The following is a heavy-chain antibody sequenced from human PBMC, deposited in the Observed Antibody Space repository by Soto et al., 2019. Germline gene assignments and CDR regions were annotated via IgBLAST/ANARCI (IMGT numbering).Heavy chain of an antibody. V-gene: IGHV3-33*01. CDR3: ARLGNGNYRALES. D-gene: IGHD3-3*01. CDR2: IWYDGSNK. Sequence: QVQLVESGGGVVQPGRSLRLSCAASGFIFSSYGMHWVRQAPGKGLEWVAVIWYDGSNKYYADSVKGRFTISRDNSKNTLHLEMNSLRAEDTAIYYCARLGNGNYRALESWGQGTLVTVSS. J-gene: IGHJ4*02. CDR1: GFIFSSYG.